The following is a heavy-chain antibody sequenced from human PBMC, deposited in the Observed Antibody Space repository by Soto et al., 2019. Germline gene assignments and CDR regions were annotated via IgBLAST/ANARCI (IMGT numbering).Heavy chain of an antibody. CDR1: GYTFTSYH. Sequence: QVKLVQSGAEVKKPGASVKVSCKASGYTFTSYHITWVRQAPGQGLEWMGRISAYNGNTNYAQKFQGRVTLTTDTSTSKAYMELRSLRSDDTAVYYCARDSPPPREWGQGTLVTVSS. J-gene: IGHJ4*02. CDR3: ARDSPPPRE. CDR2: ISAYNGNT. V-gene: IGHV1-18*01.